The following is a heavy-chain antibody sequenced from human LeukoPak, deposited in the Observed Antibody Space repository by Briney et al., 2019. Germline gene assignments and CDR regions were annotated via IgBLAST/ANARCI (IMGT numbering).Heavy chain of an antibody. CDR3: ASLTYYYDSSGYYLDY. J-gene: IGHJ4*02. CDR1: GYSFTSHW. D-gene: IGHD3-22*01. V-gene: IGHV5-51*01. Sequence: GESLKISCKGSGYSFTSHWIGWVRQMPGKGLEWMGIIYPGDSDTRYSPSFQGQVTISADKSISTAYLQWSSLKASDTAMYYCASLTYYYDSSGYYLDYWGQGTLVTVSS. CDR2: IYPGDSDT.